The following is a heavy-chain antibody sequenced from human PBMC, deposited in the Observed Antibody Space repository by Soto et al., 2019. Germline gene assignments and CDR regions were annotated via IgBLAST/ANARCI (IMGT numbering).Heavy chain of an antibody. Sequence: QVHLAQSGLEVRKPGASVRLSCKASGYTFTSHGISWVRQAPGQGLEWVGWISPFKGRREIGDSFQGRVYMSTDTGSAYMEVRGLRFDDTAIYVCGRCIQPIVPSATDVWGQGTTVIVSS. V-gene: IGHV1-18*01. J-gene: IGHJ6*02. D-gene: IGHD2-21*01. CDR2: ISPFKGRR. CDR1: GYTFTSHG. CDR3: GRCIQPIVPSATDV.